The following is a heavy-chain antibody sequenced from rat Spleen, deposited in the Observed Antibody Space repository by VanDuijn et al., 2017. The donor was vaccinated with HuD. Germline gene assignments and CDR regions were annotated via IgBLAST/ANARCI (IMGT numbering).Heavy chain of an antibody. CDR2: IANTGGDT. D-gene: IGHD4-3*01. CDR1: GFTFSSFP. J-gene: IGHJ2*01. Sequence: EVQLVESGGGLVQPGRSLRLSCAASGFTFSSFPMAWVRQAPQKGLEWVASIANTGGDTYYPDSVKGRFIISRDNAKSTLYLQMDSLRSEDTATYFCARLGGLRNWFAYWGQGVMVTVSS. V-gene: IGHV5-25*01. CDR3: ARLGGLRNWFAY.